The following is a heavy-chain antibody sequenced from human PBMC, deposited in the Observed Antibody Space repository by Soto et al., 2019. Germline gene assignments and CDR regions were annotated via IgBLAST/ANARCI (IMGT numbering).Heavy chain of an antibody. Sequence: GGSLRLSCAASGFTFSSYWMSWVRQAPGKGLEWVANIKQDGSEKYYVDSVKGRFTISRDNAKNSLYLQMNSLRAEDTAVYYCARDSAGYYDFWSGYFYYYGMDVWGQGTTVTVSS. D-gene: IGHD3-3*01. CDR1: GFTFSSYW. CDR2: IKQDGSEK. V-gene: IGHV3-7*01. J-gene: IGHJ6*02. CDR3: ARDSAGYYDFWSGYFYYYGMDV.